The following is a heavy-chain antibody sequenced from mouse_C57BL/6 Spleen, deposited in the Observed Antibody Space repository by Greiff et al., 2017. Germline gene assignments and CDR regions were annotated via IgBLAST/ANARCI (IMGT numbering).Heavy chain of an antibody. CDR3: TRVDFY. V-gene: IGHV1-15*01. CDR1: GYTFTDYE. J-gene: IGHJ4*01. Sequence: QVQLQQSGAELVRPGASVTLCCKASGYTFTDYEMHWVKQTPVHGLEWIGAIDPETGGTAYNQKFKGKAILTADKSSSTAYMELHSLTSEDSAVYYCTRVDFYWGQGTSVTVSS. CDR2: IDPETGGT.